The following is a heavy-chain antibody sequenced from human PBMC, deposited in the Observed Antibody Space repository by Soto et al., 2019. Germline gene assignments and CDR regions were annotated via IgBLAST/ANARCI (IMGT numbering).Heavy chain of an antibody. Sequence: QVQLVESGGGVVQPGRSLRLSCAASGFTFSSYGMHWVRQAPGKGLEWVAVISYDGSNKYYADSVKGRFTISRDNSKNTLYLQMNSLRAEDTAVYYCAKIAEKYSSSWGFYYFYYYMDVWGKGTTVTVSS. CDR3: AKIAEKYSSSWGFYYFYYYMDV. J-gene: IGHJ6*03. D-gene: IGHD6-13*01. CDR1: GFTFSSYG. V-gene: IGHV3-30*18. CDR2: ISYDGSNK.